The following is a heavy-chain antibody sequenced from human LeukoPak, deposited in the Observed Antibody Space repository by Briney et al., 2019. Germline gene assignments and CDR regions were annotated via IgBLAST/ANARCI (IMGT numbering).Heavy chain of an antibody. J-gene: IGHJ4*02. Sequence: PGGSLRLTCAASGFTFASYSMNWVRQAPGKGLEWVSSISGDSTYIYNAGSVKGRFTISRDNAQASLYLQMISLRADDTAVYYCARVSGRLERQSDLDYWGQGTLVIVSS. CDR3: ARVSGRLERQSDLDY. V-gene: IGHV3-21*01. CDR1: GFTFASYS. CDR2: ISGDSTYI. D-gene: IGHD1-1*01.